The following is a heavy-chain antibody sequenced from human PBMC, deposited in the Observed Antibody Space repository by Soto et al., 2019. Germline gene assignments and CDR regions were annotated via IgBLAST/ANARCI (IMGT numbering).Heavy chain of an antibody. D-gene: IGHD1-1*01. J-gene: IGHJ3*02. CDR1: GGSISTGGLC. CDR3: AQALVFTGGDGFDI. V-gene: IGHV4-31*02. Sequence: VQLRELGTGLVKPSQTLSLKCSVSGGSISTGGLCWSWIRQHPRKGLEWIGDIYYSGRTYDNPSLTSRVTISIEASKNSFSLKLTSVPAADTDVYYCAQALVFTGGDGFDIWGQGRLVTVSS. CDR2: IYYSGRT.